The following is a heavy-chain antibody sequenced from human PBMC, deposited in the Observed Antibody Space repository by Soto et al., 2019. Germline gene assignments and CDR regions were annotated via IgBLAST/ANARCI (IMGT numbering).Heavy chain of an antibody. CDR3: WTLRPSFCVVKDY. J-gene: IGHJ4*02. CDR1: GFIFSNYA. D-gene: IGHD2-15*01. V-gene: IGHV3-30*14. Sequence: QVQLVESGGGVVQPGRSLSLSCAASGFIFSNYAMHWVRQAPGKGLEWVAVMSYDGSREYYAGSVKGRFTITRDNSKNTLYLQMNTLRPEETAVYYCWTLRPSFCVVKDYWGQGTLVTVSS. CDR2: MSYDGSRE.